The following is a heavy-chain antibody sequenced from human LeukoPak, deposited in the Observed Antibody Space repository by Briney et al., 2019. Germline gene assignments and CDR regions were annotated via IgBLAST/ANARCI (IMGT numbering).Heavy chain of an antibody. CDR2: ICGSSGNT. Sequence: GGSVRLLCAACGXTFCTYAVSWVREAPGRGVEWVSAICGSSGNTYYADSVKGRFTIARDNSNNTLYLQMSSLRDEDTAVYYYAKNYESGRGVPYGMDVWGQGTTVTVSS. J-gene: IGHJ6*02. D-gene: IGHD3-10*01. CDR1: GXTFCTYA. CDR3: AKNYESGRGVPYGMDV. V-gene: IGHV3-23*01.